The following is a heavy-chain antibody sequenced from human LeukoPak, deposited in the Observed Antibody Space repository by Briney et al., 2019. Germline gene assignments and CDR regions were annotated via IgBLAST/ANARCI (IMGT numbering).Heavy chain of an antibody. D-gene: IGHD6-19*01. CDR2: IYYTGST. V-gene: IGHV4-59*01. CDR1: GGSINGYH. Sequence: SETLSLTCTVSGGSINGYHWSWIRQPPGKGLEWIAYIYYTGSTNYNPSLKSRVTISLDTSKNHFSLNLTSVTAADTATYYCARETSLAGFASGLGFNYWGQGILVTVSS. J-gene: IGHJ4*02. CDR3: ARETSLAGFASGLGFNY.